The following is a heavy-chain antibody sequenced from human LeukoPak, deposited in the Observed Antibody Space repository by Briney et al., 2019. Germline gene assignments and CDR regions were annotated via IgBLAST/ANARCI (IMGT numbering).Heavy chain of an antibody. Sequence: GGSLRLSCAASGFTSSDYYMTWIRQPPGKGPEWISYISGSGGTTTYVDSVKGRFTISRDNAKNSLYLQMNSLRADDTAVYYCARSNYYTVDVWGQGTAVTVTS. CDR3: ARSNYYTVDV. CDR2: ISGSGGTT. V-gene: IGHV3-11*01. J-gene: IGHJ6*02. CDR1: GFTSSDYY.